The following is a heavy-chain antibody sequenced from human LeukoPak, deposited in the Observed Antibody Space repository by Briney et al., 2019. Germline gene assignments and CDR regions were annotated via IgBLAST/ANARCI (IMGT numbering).Heavy chain of an antibody. CDR3: ARQPFHRYSGYDLIDY. CDR2: IYPGDSDT. D-gene: IGHD5-12*01. Sequence: GESLKISCKGPGYSFTSYWIGWVRQMPGKGLEWMGIIYPGDSDTRYSPSFQGQVTISADKSISTAYLQWSSLKASDTAMYYCARQPFHRYSGYDLIDYWGQGTLVTVSS. J-gene: IGHJ4*02. V-gene: IGHV5-51*01. CDR1: GYSFTSYW.